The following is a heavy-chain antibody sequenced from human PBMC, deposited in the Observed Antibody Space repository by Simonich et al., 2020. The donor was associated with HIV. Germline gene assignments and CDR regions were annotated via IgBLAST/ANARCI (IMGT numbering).Heavy chain of an antibody. Sequence: QVHLVQSGAEVKKPGASVKLSCKASGYTFTTYSMHWVRQAPGQRLEWMGWNKAGNGNTKYSQKFQGRVTITRDTSASTAYMELSSLTSEDTAVYYCARDSATRTDAGAFDIWGQGTMVTVSS. CDR2: NKAGNGNT. D-gene: IGHD1-1*01. J-gene: IGHJ3*02. CDR3: ARDSATRTDAGAFDI. V-gene: IGHV1-3*01. CDR1: GYTFTTYS.